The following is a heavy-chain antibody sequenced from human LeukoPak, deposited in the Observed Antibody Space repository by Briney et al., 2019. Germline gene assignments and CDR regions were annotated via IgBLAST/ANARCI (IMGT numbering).Heavy chain of an antibody. CDR2: ISYDGSNK. CDR1: GFTFSSYA. D-gene: IGHD4-17*01. J-gene: IGHJ4*02. V-gene: IGHV3-30-3*01. Sequence: GSLRLSYAASGFTFSSYAMHWVRQAPGKGLEWVAVISYDGSNKYYADSVKGRFTISRDNSKNTLYLQMNSLRAEDTAVYYCARDTTVTNDYFDYWGQGTLVTVSS. CDR3: ARDTTVTNDYFDY.